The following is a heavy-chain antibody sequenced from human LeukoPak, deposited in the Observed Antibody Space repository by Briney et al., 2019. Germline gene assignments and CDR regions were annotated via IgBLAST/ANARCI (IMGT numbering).Heavy chain of an antibody. V-gene: IGHV3-21*01. Sequence: GGSLRLSCAASGFTFSSYSMNWVRQAPGKGLEWVSSISSSSSYINYADSVKGRFTISRDNAKNSLYLQMNSLRAEDTAVYYCARDRAGGYNAFDYWGQGTLVTVSS. D-gene: IGHD5-24*01. CDR2: ISSSSSYI. CDR3: ARDRAGGYNAFDY. J-gene: IGHJ4*02. CDR1: GFTFSSYS.